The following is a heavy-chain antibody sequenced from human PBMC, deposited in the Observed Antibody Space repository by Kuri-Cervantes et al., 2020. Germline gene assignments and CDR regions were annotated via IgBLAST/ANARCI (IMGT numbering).Heavy chain of an antibody. CDR1: GGSFSGYY. CDR2: IYYSGST. J-gene: IGHJ4*02. V-gene: IGHV4-34*01. Sequence: SETLSLTCAVYGGSFSGYYWSWIRQPPGKGLEWIGSIYYSGSTYYNPSLKSRVTISVDTSKNQFSLKLSSVTAADTAVYYCARLSPSDYFDYWGQGTLVTVSS. CDR3: ARLSPSDYFDY.